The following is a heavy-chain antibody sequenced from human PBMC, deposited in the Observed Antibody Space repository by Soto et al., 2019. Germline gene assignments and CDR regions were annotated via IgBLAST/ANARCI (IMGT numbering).Heavy chain of an antibody. CDR2: IYNSGTT. Sequence: QVQLQESGPGLVKPSQTLSLTCTVSCGSISSGDYYWTWIRQPPGKGLEWIGYIYNSGTTYYSPSLKSRVTISLDTSENQFSVKLSSVTAADSAVYYCAAFLGDHWYLDLWGRGTLVTVSS. CDR3: AAFLGDHWYLDL. CDR1: CGSISSGDYY. J-gene: IGHJ2*01. V-gene: IGHV4-30-4*01.